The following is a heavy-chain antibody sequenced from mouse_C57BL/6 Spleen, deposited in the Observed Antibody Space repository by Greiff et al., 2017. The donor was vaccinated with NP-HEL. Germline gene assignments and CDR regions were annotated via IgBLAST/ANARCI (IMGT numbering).Heavy chain of an antibody. CDR3: TRDGGLRLNFDV. V-gene: IGHV5-9-1*02. CDR2: ISSGGDYI. D-gene: IGHD2-4*01. CDR1: GFTFSSYA. J-gene: IGHJ1*03. Sequence: EVQRVESGEGLVKPGGSLNLSCAASGFTFSSYAMSWVRQTPEKRLEWVAYISSGGDYIYYADTVKGRFTISRDNARNTLYLQMSSLKSEDTAMYYCTRDGGLRLNFDVWGTGTTVTVSS.